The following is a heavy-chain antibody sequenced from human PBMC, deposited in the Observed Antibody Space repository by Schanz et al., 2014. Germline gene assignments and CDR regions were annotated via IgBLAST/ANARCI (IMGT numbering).Heavy chain of an antibody. Sequence: QVQLVESGGGVVQPGRSLRLSCAASGFTFSKYGMHWVRQAPGKGLEWVAVIYSGGSTFYTDSVKGRFTISRDNSKNTVYLQMNSLRSEDTAVYYCTRDRGALINHNDALDLWGQGTMVSVSS. CDR1: GFTFSKYG. CDR2: IYSGGST. V-gene: IGHV3-NL1*01. D-gene: IGHD3-16*01. J-gene: IGHJ3*01. CDR3: TRDRGALINHNDALDL.